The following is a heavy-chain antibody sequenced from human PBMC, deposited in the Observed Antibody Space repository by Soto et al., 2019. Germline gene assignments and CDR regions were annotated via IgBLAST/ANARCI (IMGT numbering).Heavy chain of an antibody. Sequence: GGSLRLSCTASGFTFGDYAMSWFRQAPGKGLEWVGFIRSKAYGGTTEYAASVKGRFTISRDDSKSIAYLQMNSLKTEDTAVYYCTRGGVYDFWSGPWFLGGAFDIWGQGTMVTVSS. D-gene: IGHD3-3*01. V-gene: IGHV3-49*03. CDR2: IRSKAYGGTT. CDR1: GFTFGDYA. J-gene: IGHJ3*02. CDR3: TRGGVYDFWSGPWFLGGAFDI.